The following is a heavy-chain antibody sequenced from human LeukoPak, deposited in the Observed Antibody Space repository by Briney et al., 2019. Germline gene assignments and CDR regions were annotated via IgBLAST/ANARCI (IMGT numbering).Heavy chain of an antibody. V-gene: IGHV4-31*03. CDR1: GGSISSGGYY. CDR2: IYYSGST. Sequence: PSETLSLTCTVSGGSISSGGYYWSWIRQHPGTGLEWIGYIYYSGSTYYNPSLESRVTISVGTSKNQFSLKLSSVTAADTAVYYCARGNGDYDILTGYYEGGYNWFDPWGQGTLVTVSS. D-gene: IGHD3-9*01. J-gene: IGHJ5*02. CDR3: ARGNGDYDILTGYYEGGYNWFDP.